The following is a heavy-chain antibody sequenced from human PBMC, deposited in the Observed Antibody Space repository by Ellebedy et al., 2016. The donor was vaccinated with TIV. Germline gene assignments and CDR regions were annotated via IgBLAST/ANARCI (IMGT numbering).Heavy chain of an antibody. D-gene: IGHD3-22*01. CDR1: GYTLTELS. J-gene: IGHJ3*02. Sequence: ASVKVSCKVSGYTLTELSMHWVRQAPGQGLEWMGIINPSGGSTSYAQKFQGRVTMTRDTSTSTVYMELSSLRSEDTAVYYCAGSLYYYDSSGYWGAFDIWGQGTMVTVS. V-gene: IGHV1-46*01. CDR3: AGSLYYYDSSGYWGAFDI. CDR2: INPSGGST.